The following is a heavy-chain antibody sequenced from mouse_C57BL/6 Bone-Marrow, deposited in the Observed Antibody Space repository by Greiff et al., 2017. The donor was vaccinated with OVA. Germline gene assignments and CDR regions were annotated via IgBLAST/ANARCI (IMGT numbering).Heavy chain of an antibody. Sequence: VQLQQPGAELVKPGASVKMSCKASGYTFTSYWITWVKQRPGQGLEWIGDIYPGSGSTTYNEKFKSKATLTVDTSSSTAYMQLSSLTSEDSAVYYCAREDYYGSRAYAMDYWGQGTSVTVSS. D-gene: IGHD1-1*01. CDR3: AREDYYGSRAYAMDY. CDR1: GYTFTSYW. CDR2: IYPGSGST. J-gene: IGHJ4*01. V-gene: IGHV1-55*01.